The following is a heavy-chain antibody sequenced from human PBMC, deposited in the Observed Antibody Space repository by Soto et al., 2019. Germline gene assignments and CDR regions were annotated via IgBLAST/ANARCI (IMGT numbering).Heavy chain of an antibody. CDR2: VNRSGST. J-gene: IGHJ4*02. V-gene: IGHV4-34*01. Sequence: PSETLSLTCAVYGGSFSGYYWSWIRQSPGKGLEWIAEVNRSGSTNYNPSLESRVAISLDTSKNQFSLRLTSVTAADTAVYFCARVRTEYAGLDYWGQGTLVTVSS. CDR1: GGSFSGYY. D-gene: IGHD2-2*01. CDR3: ARVRTEYAGLDY.